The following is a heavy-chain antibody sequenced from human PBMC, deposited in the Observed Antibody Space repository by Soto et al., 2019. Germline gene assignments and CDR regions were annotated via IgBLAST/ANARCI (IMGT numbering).Heavy chain of an antibody. D-gene: IGHD5-12*01. CDR3: ARMSVEMATTYSLDY. CDR2: IHHSGST. V-gene: IGHV4-38-2*02. Sequence: SETLSLTCTVSGYSISTNYYWGWIRQPPGKGLEWIGSIHHSGSTYYNPSLKSRVTMLLDASKNQFSLQLTSVTAAATAVYYCARMSVEMATTYSLDYWGQGTLVTVSS. J-gene: IGHJ4*02. CDR1: GYSISTNYY.